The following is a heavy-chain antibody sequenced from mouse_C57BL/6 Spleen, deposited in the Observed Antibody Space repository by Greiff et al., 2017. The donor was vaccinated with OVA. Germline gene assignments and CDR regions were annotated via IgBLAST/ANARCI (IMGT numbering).Heavy chain of an antibody. Sequence: EVQLQQSGPELVKPGASVKMSCKASGYTFTDYNMHWVKQSHGKSLEWIGYINPNNGGTSYNQKFKGKATLTVNKSSSTAYMELRSLTSEDSAVYYGARSPDGSSPAWFAYWGQGTLVTVSA. V-gene: IGHV1-22*01. CDR1: GYTFTDYN. CDR2: INPNNGGT. CDR3: ARSPDGSSPAWFAY. D-gene: IGHD1-1*01. J-gene: IGHJ3*01.